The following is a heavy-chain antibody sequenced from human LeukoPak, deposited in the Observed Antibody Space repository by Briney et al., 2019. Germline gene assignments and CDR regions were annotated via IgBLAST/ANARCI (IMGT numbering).Heavy chain of an antibody. CDR2: IWYDGGNK. Sequence: GGSLRLSCAASGFTFSSYGMHWVRQAPGKGLEWVAVIWYDGGNKYYADSVKGRFTISRDNSKNTLYLQMNSLRAEDTAVYYCARDRPSSGSYLDYWGQGTLVTVSS. CDR3: ARDRPSSGSYLDY. V-gene: IGHV3-33*01. D-gene: IGHD1-26*01. CDR1: GFTFSSYG. J-gene: IGHJ4*02.